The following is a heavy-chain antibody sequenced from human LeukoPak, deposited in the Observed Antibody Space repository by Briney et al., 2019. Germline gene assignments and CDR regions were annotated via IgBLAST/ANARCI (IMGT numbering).Heavy chain of an antibody. D-gene: IGHD3-9*01. J-gene: IGHJ4*02. CDR3: AKDGDYDILTGYSHPLDY. CDR2: ISWNSGSI. V-gene: IGHV3-9*01. CDR1: GFTFDDYA. Sequence: GGSLRLSCAASGFTFDDYAMHWVRQAPGKGLEWVSGISWNSGSIGYADSVKGRFTISRDNAKNSLYLQMNSLRAEDTALYYCAKDGDYDILTGYSHPLDYWGQGTLVTVSS.